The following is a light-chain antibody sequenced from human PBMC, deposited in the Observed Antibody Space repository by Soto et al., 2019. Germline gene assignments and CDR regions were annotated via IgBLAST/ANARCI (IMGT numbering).Light chain of an antibody. CDR3: QQYNNWPRT. CDR2: GAS. V-gene: IGKV3-15*01. J-gene: IGKJ1*01. CDR1: QSVSSN. Sequence: EIVTAHSPATLSLSPGEGATHSHSASQSVSSNLAWYQQKPGQAPRLLIYGASTRATGIPARFSGSGSGTEFTLTISSLQSEDFAVYYCQQYNNWPRTFGQGTKVDIK.